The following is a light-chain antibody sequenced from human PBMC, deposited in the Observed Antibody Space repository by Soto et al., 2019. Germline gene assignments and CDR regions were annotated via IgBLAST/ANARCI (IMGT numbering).Light chain of an antibody. CDR2: DAS. CDR3: QQRSNWPPIFT. V-gene: IGKV3-11*01. CDR1: QSVSSY. J-gene: IGKJ3*01. Sequence: EIVLTQSPATLYLSPGERATLSCRASQSVSSYLAWYQQKPGQAPRLLIYDASNRATGIPARFSGSGSGTDFTLTISSLEPEDFAVYYCQQRSNWPPIFTFGPWTKVDIK.